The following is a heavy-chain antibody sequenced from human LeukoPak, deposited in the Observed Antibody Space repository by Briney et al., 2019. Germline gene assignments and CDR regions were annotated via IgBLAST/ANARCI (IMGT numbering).Heavy chain of an antibody. J-gene: IGHJ4*02. V-gene: IGHV1-18*01. D-gene: IGHD5-18*01. CDR3: ARGDTAMAAWAYYFEC. CDR2: INAYNGNT. CDR1: GYSFTSYG. Sequence: ASETVSCKPSGYSFTSYGISWVRQAPGQGLEWVGWINAYNGNTNYAHTLQGRVTMTTDTSTSTAYMELRSLRADDTAVYYCARGDTAMAAWAYYFECWGQGTLVTVSS.